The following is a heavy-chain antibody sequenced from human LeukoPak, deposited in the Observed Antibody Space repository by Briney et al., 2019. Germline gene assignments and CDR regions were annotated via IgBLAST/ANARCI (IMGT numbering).Heavy chain of an antibody. CDR1: GYTFTSYY. CDR2: INPSGGST. CDR3: ARDLVERAYYYDSSGYTNWFDP. D-gene: IGHD3-22*01. V-gene: IGHV1-46*01. J-gene: IGHJ5*02. Sequence: ASVKVSCKASGYTFTSYYMHWVRQAPGQGLEWMGIINPSGGSTSYAQKFQGRVTMTRDMSTSTVYMELRSLRSDDTAVYYCARDLVERAYYYDSSGYTNWFDPWGQGTLVTVSS.